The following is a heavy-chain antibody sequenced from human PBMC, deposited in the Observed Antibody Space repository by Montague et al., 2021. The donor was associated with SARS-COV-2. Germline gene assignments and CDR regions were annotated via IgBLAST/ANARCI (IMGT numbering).Heavy chain of an antibody. CDR2: IYFSGSA. CDR1: GGAISTSSFH. V-gene: IGHV4-39*01. Sequence: SETLSLTCTVSGGAISTSSFHWGWVRQSPGKGLEWIATIYFSGSAYYNPSLKSRVSMSIDTSKNKFSLQLTSVTAADTAVYYCARHAPFSDNYRRYPFNFDFWGQGTLVTVSS. J-gene: IGHJ4*02. D-gene: IGHD1-1*01. CDR3: ARHAPFSDNYRRYPFNFDF.